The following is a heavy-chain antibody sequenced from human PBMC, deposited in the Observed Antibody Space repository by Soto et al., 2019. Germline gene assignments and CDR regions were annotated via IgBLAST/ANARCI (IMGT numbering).Heavy chain of an antibody. Sequence: ASETLSLTCAVHGGSFSGYYWSWIRQPPGKGLEWIGEINHSGSTNYNPSLKSRVTISVDTSKNQFSLKLSSVTAADTAVYYCARGRQLDYYYYGMDVWGQGTTVTVSS. CDR1: GGSFSGYY. CDR3: ARGRQLDYYYYGMDV. CDR2: INHSGST. J-gene: IGHJ6*02. V-gene: IGHV4-34*01. D-gene: IGHD6-13*01.